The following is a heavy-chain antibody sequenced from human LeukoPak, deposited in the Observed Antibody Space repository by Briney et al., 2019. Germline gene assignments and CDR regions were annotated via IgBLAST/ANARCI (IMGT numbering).Heavy chain of an antibody. CDR2: ISYDGSKQ. Sequence: GGSLRLSCTASKFTFSHYGMQWVRQAPGKGLEWVAVISYDGSKQYYADSVKGRFTISRDNSKNTLYLQMNSLRAEDTAVYYCASGEVVVASRGYYWGQGTLVTVSS. CDR3: ASGEVVVASRGYY. J-gene: IGHJ4*02. D-gene: IGHD2-15*01. CDR1: KFTFSHYG. V-gene: IGHV3-30*03.